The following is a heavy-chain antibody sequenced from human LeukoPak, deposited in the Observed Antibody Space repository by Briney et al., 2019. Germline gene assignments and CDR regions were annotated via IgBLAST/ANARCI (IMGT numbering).Heavy chain of an antibody. V-gene: IGHV1-69*06. CDR2: IIPIFGTA. CDR3: ARDPLAYSSSWYFGY. J-gene: IGHJ4*02. D-gene: IGHD6-13*01. Sequence: SVKVSCKASGGTFSSYAISWVRQAPGQGLEWMGGIIPIFGTANYAQKFQGRVTITADKSTSTAYMELSSLRSEDKAVYYCARDPLAYSSSWYFGYWGQGTLVTVSS. CDR1: GGTFSSYA.